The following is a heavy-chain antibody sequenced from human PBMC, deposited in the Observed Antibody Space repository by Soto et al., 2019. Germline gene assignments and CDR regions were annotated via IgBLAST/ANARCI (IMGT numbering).Heavy chain of an antibody. CDR3: ARGITATAGDWLDP. V-gene: IGHV1-46*01. CDR1: GYTFTSYY. CDR2: INPSSGST. D-gene: IGHD1-20*01. J-gene: IGHJ5*02. Sequence: QVQLVQSGAEVKKPGASVMVSCKASGYTFTSYYMHWLRQAPGQGLEWMGIINPSSGSTNFARKFQGSVTRTTDTSTSTLFMDRNSLRSEDTAVYYCARGITATAGDWLDPWGQGTLVTVSS.